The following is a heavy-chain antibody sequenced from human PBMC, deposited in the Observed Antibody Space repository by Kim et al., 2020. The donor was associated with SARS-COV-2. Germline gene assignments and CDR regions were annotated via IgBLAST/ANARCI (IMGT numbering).Heavy chain of an antibody. CDR3: ARAVNSYGFDY. V-gene: IGHV4-4*02. J-gene: IGHJ4*02. D-gene: IGHD5-18*01. Sequence: TNYNPSLKRRVTISVDKSKNQFSLKLSSVTAADTAVYYCARAVNSYGFDYWGQGTLVTVSS. CDR2: T.